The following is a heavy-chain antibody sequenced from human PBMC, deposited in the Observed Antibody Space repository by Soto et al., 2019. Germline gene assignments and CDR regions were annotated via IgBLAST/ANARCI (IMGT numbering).Heavy chain of an antibody. V-gene: IGHV3-21*01. CDR1: GFTFSSYS. CDR2: ISSSSSYI. J-gene: IGHJ4*02. D-gene: IGHD6-19*01. CDR3: ARVGAVAGTSNFDY. Sequence: GGSLRLSCAASGFTFSSYSMNWVRQAPGKGLEWVSSISSSSSYIYYADSVKGRFTISRDNAKNSLYLQMNSLRAEGTAVYYCARVGAVAGTSNFDYWGQGTLVPVSS.